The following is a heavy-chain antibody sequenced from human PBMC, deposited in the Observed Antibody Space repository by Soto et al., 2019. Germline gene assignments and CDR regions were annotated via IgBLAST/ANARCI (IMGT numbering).Heavy chain of an antibody. Sequence: QVQLVQSGAEMRKPGSSVKVSCKSSGGTFSNYAISWVRQASGQGLEWLGGVIPAFNSAQYAPKFQGRVAITADTATSTAYMELSSQTSEDTAVYYCGRRANRGMDVWGQGTTVIVSS. CDR2: VIPAFNSA. D-gene: IGHD2-8*01. V-gene: IGHV1-69*06. CDR1: GGTFSNYA. CDR3: GRRANRGMDV. J-gene: IGHJ6*02.